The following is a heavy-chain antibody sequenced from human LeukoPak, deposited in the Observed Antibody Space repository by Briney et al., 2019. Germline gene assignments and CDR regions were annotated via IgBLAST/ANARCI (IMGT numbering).Heavy chain of an antibody. CDR1: GGSISSYF. CDR2: IYYTGST. CDR3: ARYSGMTVAGTVYYGMDV. V-gene: IGHV4-59*01. J-gene: IGHJ6*02. D-gene: IGHD6-19*01. Sequence: SETLSLTCTVSGGSISSYFWSWIRQPPGKGLEWIGYIYYTGSTNYNPSLMSRVTISLDTSKNQFFLRLSSLTAADTAVYYCARYSGMTVAGTVYYGMDVWGQGTTVTVSS.